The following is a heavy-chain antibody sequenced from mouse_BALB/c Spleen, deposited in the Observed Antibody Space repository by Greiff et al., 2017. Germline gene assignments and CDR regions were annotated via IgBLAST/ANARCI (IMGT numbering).Heavy chain of an antibody. D-gene: IGHD2-3*01. CDR3: ARGPDGYYNYFDY. Sequence: EVKLMESGGGLVKPGGSLKLSCAASGFTFSSYAMSWVRQTPEKRLEWVASISSGGSTYYPDSVKGRFTISRDNARNILYLQMSSLRSEDTAMYYCARGPDGYYNYFDYWGQGTTLTVSS. J-gene: IGHJ2*01. V-gene: IGHV5-6-5*01. CDR1: GFTFSSYA. CDR2: ISSGGST.